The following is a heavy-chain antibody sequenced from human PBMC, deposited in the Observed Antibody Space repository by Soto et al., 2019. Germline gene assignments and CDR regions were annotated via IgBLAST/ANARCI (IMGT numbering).Heavy chain of an antibody. D-gene: IGHD3-10*01. J-gene: IGHJ6*02. CDR1: GGTFSSYA. CDR3: ARRGRSGSYLGHYYYYYGMDV. Sequence: SVKVSCKASGGTFSSYAISWVRQAPGQGLEWMGGIIPIFGTANYAQKFQGRVTITADESTSTAYMELSSLRSEDTAVYYCARRGRSGSYLGHYYYYYGMDVWG. V-gene: IGHV1-69*13. CDR2: IIPIFGTA.